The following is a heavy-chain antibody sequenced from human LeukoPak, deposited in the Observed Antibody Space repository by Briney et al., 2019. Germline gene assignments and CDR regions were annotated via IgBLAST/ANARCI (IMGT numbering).Heavy chain of an antibody. Sequence: GGSLRLSCAASGFTVSSNYMSWVRQAPGKGLELVSVIYAGGSTYYADSVKGRFTISRDNSKNTLYLQMNSLRAEDRPVYHCVREGGGSFHFDYWGQGTLVTVSS. CDR1: GFTVSSNY. CDR2: IYAGGST. CDR3: VREGGGSFHFDY. V-gene: IGHV3-66*01. J-gene: IGHJ4*02. D-gene: IGHD3-16*01.